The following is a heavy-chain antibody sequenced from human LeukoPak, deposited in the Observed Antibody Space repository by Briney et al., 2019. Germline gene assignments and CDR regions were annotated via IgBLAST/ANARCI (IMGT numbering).Heavy chain of an antibody. CDR3: ARVGSMSYVWGSYRTIDY. J-gene: IGHJ4*02. D-gene: IGHD3-16*02. CDR2: ISSSSSYI. CDR1: GFTFSSYS. V-gene: IGHV3-21*01. Sequence: GGSLRLSCAASGFTFSSYSMTGVRQAPGKGLEWVSSISSSSSYIYYADSVKGRFTISRDNAKNSLYLQMNSLRAEDTAVYYCARVGSMSYVWGSYRTIDYWGQGTLVTVSS.